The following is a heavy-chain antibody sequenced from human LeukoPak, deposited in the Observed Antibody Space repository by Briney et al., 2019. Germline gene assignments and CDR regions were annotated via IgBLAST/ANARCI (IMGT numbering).Heavy chain of an antibody. CDR3: ASPSGSYYNSLALDI. CDR1: GYTFTSYA. D-gene: IGHD1-26*01. V-gene: IGHV7-4-1*02. CDR2: INTNTGNP. J-gene: IGHJ3*02. Sequence: ASVKVSCKASGYTFTSYAMNWVRQAPGQGLEWMGWINTNTGNPTYAQGFTGRFVFSLDTSVSTAYLQISSLKAEDTAVYYCASPSGSYYNSLALDIWGQGTMVTVSS.